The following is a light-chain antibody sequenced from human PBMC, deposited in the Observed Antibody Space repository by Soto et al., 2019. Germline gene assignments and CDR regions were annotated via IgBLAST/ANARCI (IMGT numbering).Light chain of an antibody. CDR3: QQYGSIPLT. Sequence: DIVLTQSPGTLSLSPGERATLSCRASQSVSRSCIAWYQQKPGQAPSLLIYGASSRASGTPDRFSGSGSGADFTLTITRLEPEDFALYYCQQYGSIPLTFGGGTKVDIK. CDR1: QSVSRSC. CDR2: GAS. J-gene: IGKJ4*01. V-gene: IGKV3-20*01.